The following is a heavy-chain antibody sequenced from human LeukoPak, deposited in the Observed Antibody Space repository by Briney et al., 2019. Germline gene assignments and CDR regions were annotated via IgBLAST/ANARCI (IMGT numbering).Heavy chain of an antibody. Sequence: PSETLSLTCTVSGGSISSSSYYWGWIRQPPGKGLEWIGSIYYSGSTYYNPSLKSRVTISVDTSKNQFPLKLSSVTAADTAVYYCARRPTYYYDSSGYYPGDAFDIWGQGTMVTVSS. J-gene: IGHJ3*02. CDR2: IYYSGST. CDR3: ARRPTYYYDSSGYYPGDAFDI. CDR1: GGSISSSSYY. V-gene: IGHV4-39*01. D-gene: IGHD3-22*01.